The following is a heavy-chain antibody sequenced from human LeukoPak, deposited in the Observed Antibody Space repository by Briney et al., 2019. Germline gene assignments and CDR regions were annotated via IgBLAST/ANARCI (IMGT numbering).Heavy chain of an antibody. CDR1: GFTFSSYS. CDR3: ARDWMYGSGSYYYFDY. D-gene: IGHD3-10*01. V-gene: IGHV3-48*04. Sequence: PGGSLRLSCAASGFTFSSYSMNWVRQAPGKGLEWVSYISSSSSTIYYADSVKGRFTISRDNAKNSLYLQMNSLRAEDTAVYYCARDWMYGSGSYYYFDYWGQGTLVTVSS. J-gene: IGHJ4*02. CDR2: ISSSSSTI.